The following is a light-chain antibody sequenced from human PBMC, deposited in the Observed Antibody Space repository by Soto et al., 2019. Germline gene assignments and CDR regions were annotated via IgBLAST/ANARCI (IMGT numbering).Light chain of an antibody. CDR2: AAS. J-gene: IGKJ1*01. CDR1: QSISSY. V-gene: IGKV1-39*01. CDR3: QPSYSTPPK. Sequence: DIQMTQSPSSLSASVGDRVTITCRASQSISSYLNWYQQKPGKAPKLLIYAASSLQRGVPSRFSGSGSGTDFTLTISSLEPEDFGTYYCQPSYSTPPKFGQGTKVEIK.